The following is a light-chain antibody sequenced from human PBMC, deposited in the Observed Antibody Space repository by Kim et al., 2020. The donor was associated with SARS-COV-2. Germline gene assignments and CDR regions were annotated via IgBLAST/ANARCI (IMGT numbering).Light chain of an antibody. CDR3: QAGDSNTGVV. Sequence: SYELTQPPSVSVSPGQTATITCSGHDLGDKYVSWCQQKPGQSPVLVLYQDTRRPSGIPERFSGSNSGTTATLTISGTQAVDEGDYSCQAGDSNTGVVFGG. CDR2: QDT. V-gene: IGLV3-1*01. CDR1: DLGDKY. J-gene: IGLJ2*01.